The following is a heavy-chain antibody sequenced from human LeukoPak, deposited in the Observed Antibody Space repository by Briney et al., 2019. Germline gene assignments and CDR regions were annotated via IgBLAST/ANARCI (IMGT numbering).Heavy chain of an antibody. CDR1: SGSFSGYY. J-gene: IGHJ6*03. D-gene: IGHD6-25*01. V-gene: IGHV4-34*01. CDR3: ARPRRLRRGYYYYYYMDV. CDR2: INNSGST. Sequence: SENLSLTCAVYSGSFSGYYWSWLRPRQGKGREWIGEINNSGSTNYNPSLKSRVTISVDTSKNHFSLKLSSVTAADTAVYYCARPRRLRRGYYYYYYMDVWGKGTTVTISS.